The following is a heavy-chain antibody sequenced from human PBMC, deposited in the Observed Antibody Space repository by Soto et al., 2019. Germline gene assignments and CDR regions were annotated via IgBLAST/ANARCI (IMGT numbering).Heavy chain of an antibody. V-gene: IGHV3-33*01. J-gene: IGHJ6*02. D-gene: IGHD4-4*01. CDR1: GFNLSSYG. CDR3: ARASTVTYYYYVMDV. CDR2: IWYDGSNK. Sequence: LRLSCAASGFNLSSYGMHWVRQAPGKRLEWVAVIWYDGSNKYYADSVKGRFTISRDNSKNTLFLQMNSLTAEDTAVYYCARASTVTYYYYVMDVWGQGTTVTVSS.